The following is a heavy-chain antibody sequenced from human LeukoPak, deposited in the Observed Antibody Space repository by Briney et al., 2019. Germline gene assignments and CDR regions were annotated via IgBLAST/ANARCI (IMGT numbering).Heavy chain of an antibody. CDR3: AGIAYYDILTGYPMD. CDR2: ISAYNGNT. CDR1: GYTFTSYG. V-gene: IGHV1-18*01. Sequence: ASVKVSCKASGYTFTSYGISWVRQAPGQGLEWVGWISAYNGNTNYAQKLQGRVTMTTDTSTSTAYMELRSLRSDDTAVYYCAGIAYYDILTGYPMDWGQGTLVAVSS. J-gene: IGHJ4*02. D-gene: IGHD3-9*01.